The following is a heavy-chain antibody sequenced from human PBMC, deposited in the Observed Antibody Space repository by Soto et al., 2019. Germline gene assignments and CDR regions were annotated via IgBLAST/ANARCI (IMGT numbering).Heavy chain of an antibody. V-gene: IGHV3-23*01. Sequence: EVQLLESGGGLVQPGGSLTLSCATSGFTFSSYAMVWVRQAAEKGLELVASISNNGYTAYYADSVKGRFTISKGNYENTLYLQMNGLRADDTALYFCAKSRVFIGAIVHLLDSWGQGTQVTVSS. CDR1: GFTFSSYA. CDR2: ISNNGYTA. D-gene: IGHD6-6*01. CDR3: AKSRVFIGAIVHLLDS. J-gene: IGHJ4*02.